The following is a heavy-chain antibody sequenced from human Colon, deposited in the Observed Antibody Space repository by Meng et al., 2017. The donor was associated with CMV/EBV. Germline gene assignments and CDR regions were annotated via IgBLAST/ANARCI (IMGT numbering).Heavy chain of an antibody. J-gene: IGHJ4*02. Sequence: GESLEISCTASGFTFSTYDFHWVRQPTGKGLEWVSSIGTVGDTYSIGSVKGRFIISREDAKYSVYLQMNGLRDGDTGLYYCARARSPTHFDYWGQGALVTVSS. CDR1: GFTFSTYD. CDR2: IGTVGDT. V-gene: IGHV3-13*01. CDR3: ARARSPTHFDY.